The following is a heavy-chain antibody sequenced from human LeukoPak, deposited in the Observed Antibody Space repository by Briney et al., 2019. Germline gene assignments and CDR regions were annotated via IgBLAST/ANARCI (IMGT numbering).Heavy chain of an antibody. Sequence: GESLKISCKSSGYSFTTYWIAWVRQMPGKGLEWMGIIYPGDSDTRYSPSFQGQVTISADKSISTAYLQWSSLKASDTAMYYCARQEGLLVTTVDYWGQGTLVTVSS. J-gene: IGHJ4*02. CDR3: ARQEGLLVTTVDY. V-gene: IGHV5-51*01. D-gene: IGHD4-17*01. CDR1: GYSFTTYW. CDR2: IYPGDSDT.